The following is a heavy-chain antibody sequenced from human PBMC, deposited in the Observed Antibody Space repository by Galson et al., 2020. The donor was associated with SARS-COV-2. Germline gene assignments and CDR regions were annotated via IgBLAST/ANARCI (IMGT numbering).Heavy chain of an antibody. J-gene: IGHJ4*02. CDR3: TTDPDWDIVVVVAATGSLVGY. V-gene: IGHV3-15*01. D-gene: IGHD2-15*01. CDR2: IKSKTDGGTT. Sequence: GGSLRLSCAASGFTFSNAWMSWVRQAPGKGLEWVGRIKSKTDGGTTDYAAPVKGRFTISRDDSKNTLYLQMNSLKTEDTAVYYCTTDPDWDIVVVVAATGSLVGYWGQGTMVTVSS. CDR1: GFTFSNAW.